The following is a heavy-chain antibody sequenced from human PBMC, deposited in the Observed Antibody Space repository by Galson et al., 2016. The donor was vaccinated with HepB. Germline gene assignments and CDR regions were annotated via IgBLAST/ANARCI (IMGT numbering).Heavy chain of an antibody. V-gene: IGHV3-23*01. J-gene: IGHJ3*02. CDR2: ISGSGGNT. Sequence: SLRLSCAASGFMFSSYAIAWVRQAPGKGLEWVSTISGSGGNTFYPDSVKGRFTISRDNSLNTVSLRISSLRAEDTAVYFCARARGFYDAFNIWGPGTAVTVSS. CDR1: GFMFSSYA. CDR3: ARARGFYDAFNI. D-gene: IGHD3-3*01.